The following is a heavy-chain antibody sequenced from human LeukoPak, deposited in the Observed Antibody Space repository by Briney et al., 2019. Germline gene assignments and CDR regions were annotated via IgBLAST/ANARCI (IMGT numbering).Heavy chain of an antibody. J-gene: IGHJ1*01. CDR2: INAGNGNT. CDR1: GYTFTSYA. V-gene: IGHV1-3*01. D-gene: IGHD2-2*01. CDR3: ARVFGVVVPAAILQH. Sequence: ASVKVSCKASGYTFTSYAMHWVRQAPGQRLEWMGWINAGNGNTKYSQKFQGRVTITRDTSASTAYMELSSLRSEDTAVYYCARVFGVVVPAAILQHWGQGTLVTVSS.